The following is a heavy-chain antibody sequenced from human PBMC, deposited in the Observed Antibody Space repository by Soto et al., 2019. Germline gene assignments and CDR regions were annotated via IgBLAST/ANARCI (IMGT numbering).Heavy chain of an antibody. D-gene: IGHD6-19*01. V-gene: IGHV1-69*01. CDR2: IIPTLGTP. Sequence: QVQLVQSGAEVKKPGSSVKVSCKASGGIFSNFAFNWMRQAPGQGLEWMGGIIPTLGTPHYAQKFLGRVTITGDESTRTVYMEMSSLTVEDTAVYYCARVGLGAYDYWGQGTLVIVSS. J-gene: IGHJ4*02. CDR1: GGIFSNFA. CDR3: ARVGLGAYDY.